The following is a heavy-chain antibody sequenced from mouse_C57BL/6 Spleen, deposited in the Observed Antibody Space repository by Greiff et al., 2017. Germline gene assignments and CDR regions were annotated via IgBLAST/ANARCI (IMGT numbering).Heavy chain of an antibody. D-gene: IGHD1-1*01. CDR3: ARHEDYGSSFAY. J-gene: IGHJ3*01. V-gene: IGHV5-6*02. Sequence: VMLVESGGDLVKPGGSLKLSCAASGFTFSSYGMSWVRQTPDKRLEWVATISSGGSYTYYPDSVKGRFTISRDNAKNTLYLQMSSLKSEDTAMYYCARHEDYGSSFAYWGQGTLVTVSA. CDR2: ISSGGSYT. CDR1: GFTFSSYG.